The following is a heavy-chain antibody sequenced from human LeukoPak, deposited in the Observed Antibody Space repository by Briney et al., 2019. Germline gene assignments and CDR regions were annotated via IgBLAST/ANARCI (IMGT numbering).Heavy chain of an antibody. CDR2: FKSKVAGGTT. CDR3: TRGAPQADVFDI. V-gene: IGHV3-15*01. D-gene: IGHD1-26*01. CDR1: GLTFSSYA. J-gene: IGHJ3*02. Sequence: GGSLRLSCAASGLTFSSYAMCWVRQAPGRGLEWVGRFKSKVAGGTTDYAAPVAGRFTISRDDSKNMLYLQMNSLKTEDTGVYYCTRGAPQADVFDIWGQGTMVTVSS.